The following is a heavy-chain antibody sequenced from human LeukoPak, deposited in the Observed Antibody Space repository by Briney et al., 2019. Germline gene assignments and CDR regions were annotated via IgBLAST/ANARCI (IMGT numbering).Heavy chain of an antibody. V-gene: IGHV4-34*01. J-gene: IGHJ5*02. D-gene: IGHD6-13*01. CDR2: INHSGST. Sequence: SETLSLTCAVYGGSFSGYYWSWIRQPPGKGLEWIGEINHSGSTNYNPSLKSRVTISVDTSKNQFSLKLSSVTAADTAVYYCARGRGSSWGQGTLVTVSS. CDR1: GGSFSGYY. CDR3: ARGRGSS.